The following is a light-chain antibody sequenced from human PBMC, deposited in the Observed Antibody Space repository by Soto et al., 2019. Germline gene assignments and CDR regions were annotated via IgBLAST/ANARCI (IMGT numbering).Light chain of an antibody. CDR2: GNS. CDR3: QSYDSSLSGSGV. CDR1: SSNIGAGYD. Sequence: QSVLTQPPSVYGAPGQRVTISCTGSSSNIGAGYDVHWYQQLPGTAPKLLIYGNSNRPSGVPDRFSGSKSGTSASLAITGLQAEDEADYSCQSYDSSLSGSGVFGGGTKLTVL. J-gene: IGLJ3*02. V-gene: IGLV1-40*01.